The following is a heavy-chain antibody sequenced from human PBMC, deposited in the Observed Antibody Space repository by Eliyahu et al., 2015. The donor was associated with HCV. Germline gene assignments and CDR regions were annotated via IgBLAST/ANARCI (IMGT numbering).Heavy chain of an antibody. Sequence: QVQLVQSGAEVKKPGASVKVSCKASGYTFTGYYMHWVRQAPGQGLEWMGWINPNSGGTNYAQKFQGRVTMTRDTSISTAYMELSRLRSDDTAVYYCAREGASEGATGAALDYWGQGTLVTVSS. CDR1: GYTFTGYY. CDR2: INPNSGGT. J-gene: IGHJ4*02. V-gene: IGHV1-2*02. CDR3: AREGASEGATGAALDY. D-gene: IGHD1-26*01.